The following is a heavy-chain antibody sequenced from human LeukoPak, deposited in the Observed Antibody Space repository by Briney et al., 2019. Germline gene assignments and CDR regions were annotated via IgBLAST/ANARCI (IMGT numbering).Heavy chain of an antibody. CDR3: ARDLGGSQTS. D-gene: IGHD1-26*01. Sequence: GGSLRLSCAASGFTFSSYWMAWVRQAPGKGLEWVANIKQDGSEKYRVDSVKGRFTISRDSAKNSLYLQMNSLRAEDTAIYYCARDLGGSQTSWGQGTLVTVSS. V-gene: IGHV3-7*01. CDR1: GFTFSSYW. J-gene: IGHJ4*02. CDR2: IKQDGSEK.